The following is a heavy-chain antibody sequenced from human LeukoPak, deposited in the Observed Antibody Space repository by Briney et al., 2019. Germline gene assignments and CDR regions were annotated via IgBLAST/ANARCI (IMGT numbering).Heavy chain of an antibody. CDR2: VHYSGST. Sequence: SETLSLTCSVSGGSISSSSYFWGWIRQPPGKGLEWIASVHYSGSTYYNPSLKSRLTISVGTSKNQFSLKLSSVTAADTAVYYCARTRTLTVTLEAFDIWGQGTMVTVSS. CDR3: ARTRTLTVTLEAFDI. J-gene: IGHJ3*02. CDR1: GGSISSSSYF. D-gene: IGHD4-17*01. V-gene: IGHV4-39*01.